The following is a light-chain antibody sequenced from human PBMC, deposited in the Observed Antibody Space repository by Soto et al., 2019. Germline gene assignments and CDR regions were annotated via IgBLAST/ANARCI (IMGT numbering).Light chain of an antibody. Sequence: QSVLMQPPSVSAAPGQKVTISCSGSSFNIGNSYVSWYQQLPGTAPKLLIYDNNKRPSGIPDRFSGSKSGTSATLGITGLQTGDEADYYCGTWDSSLSAAVFGGGTQLTVL. CDR3: GTWDSSLSAAV. J-gene: IGLJ7*01. V-gene: IGLV1-51*01. CDR1: SFNIGNSY. CDR2: DNN.